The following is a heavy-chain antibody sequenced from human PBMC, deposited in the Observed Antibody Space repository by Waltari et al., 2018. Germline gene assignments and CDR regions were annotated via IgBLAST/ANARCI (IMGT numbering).Heavy chain of an antibody. V-gene: IGHV1-3*01. CDR1: GYTFTSYA. J-gene: IGHJ6*02. CDR3: ARDLPVGATPLKYYYGMDV. D-gene: IGHD1-26*01. CDR2: INAGNGNT. Sequence: QVQLVQSGAEVKKPGASVKVSCKASGYTFTSYAMHWVRQDPGQRLEWMGWINAGNGNTKYSQKFQGRVTITRDTSASTAYMELSSLRSEDTAVYYCARDLPVGATPLKYYYGMDVWGQGTTVTVSS.